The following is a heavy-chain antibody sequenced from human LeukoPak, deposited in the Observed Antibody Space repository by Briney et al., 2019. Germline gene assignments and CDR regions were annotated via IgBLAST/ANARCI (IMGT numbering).Heavy chain of an antibody. D-gene: IGHD1-26*01. Sequence: SETLSLTCAVYGGSFRGYYWSWIRQPPGKGLEWIGEINHSGSADYNPSLKSRVTISVDTSKNHFSLNLSSATAADTALYYCARGPGSYVDYWGQGTLVTVSS. CDR1: GGSFRGYY. V-gene: IGHV4-34*01. J-gene: IGHJ4*02. CDR3: ARGPGSYVDY. CDR2: INHSGSA.